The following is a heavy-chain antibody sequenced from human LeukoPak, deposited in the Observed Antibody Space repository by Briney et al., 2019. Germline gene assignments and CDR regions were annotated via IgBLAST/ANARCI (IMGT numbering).Heavy chain of an antibody. CDR1: GYTFTGYY. V-gene: IGHV1-2*02. D-gene: IGHD3-3*01. CDR2: INPNSGGT. J-gene: IGHJ4*02. CDR3: ARSHYDFWSGYYTTYFDY. Sequence: ASVKVSCKASGYTFTGYYMHWVRQAPGQGLEWMGWINPNSGGTNYAQKFQGRVTMTRDTSISTAYMELSRLRSDDTAVYYCARSHYDFWSGYYTTYFDYWGQGTLVTVPS.